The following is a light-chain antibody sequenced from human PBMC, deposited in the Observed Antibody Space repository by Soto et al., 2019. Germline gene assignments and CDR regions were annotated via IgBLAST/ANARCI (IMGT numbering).Light chain of an antibody. CDR2: DAS. CDR3: QQYDTLPLI. Sequence: DFQMTQSPSSLSASVGDRVTITCQASQDINNYLNWYQQKPGKAPKLLIYDASNLETGVPSRFSGSGSGTDFTFIISGLQPEDFASSYCQQYDTLPLIFGGGTKVDIK. CDR1: QDINNY. J-gene: IGKJ4*01. V-gene: IGKV1-33*01.